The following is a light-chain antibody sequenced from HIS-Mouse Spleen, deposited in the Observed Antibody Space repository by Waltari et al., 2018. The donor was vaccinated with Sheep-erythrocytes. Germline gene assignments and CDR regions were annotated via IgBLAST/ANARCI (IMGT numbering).Light chain of an antibody. Sequence: DIVMTQSPDSLAVSLCERDTINCKSSQSVLYSSNHKNYLAWYQQKPGQPPKLLSYWASNRESGVPDRFSGSGSGTDFTLTISSLQAEDVAVYYCQQYYSTLTFGGGTKVEIK. CDR3: QQYYSTLT. CDR1: QSVLYSSNHKNY. V-gene: IGKV4-1*01. J-gene: IGKJ4*01. CDR2: WAS.